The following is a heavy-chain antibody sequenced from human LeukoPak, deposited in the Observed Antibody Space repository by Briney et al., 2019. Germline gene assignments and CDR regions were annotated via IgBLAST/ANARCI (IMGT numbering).Heavy chain of an antibody. D-gene: IGHD1-26*01. CDR2: TNTDGSIT. CDR3: GRDLGGRGGA. J-gene: IGHJ5*02. CDR1: GFSFSTYW. V-gene: IGHV3-74*01. Sequence: GGSLRLSCAASGFSFSTYWMHWVRQVPWTGLVLVSRTNTDGSITDYADSVKGRFTISRDNAKDTLYLQMNSLRPEDTAVYYCGRDLGGRGGAWGQGTLVTVSS.